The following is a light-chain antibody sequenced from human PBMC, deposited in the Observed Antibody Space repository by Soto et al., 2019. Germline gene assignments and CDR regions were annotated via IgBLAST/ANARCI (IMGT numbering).Light chain of an antibody. CDR3: QQYNVYPWT. J-gene: IGKJ1*01. CDR1: QTIITW. Sequence: DIQMTQSPSSLSASVGDRVTITCRASQTIITWLAWYQQKPGKGLKVLIYRASNLQTGVPSRFSGSGSRTEFTLTINSLQPDDFATYFCQQYNVYPWTFGQGTKVET. CDR2: RAS. V-gene: IGKV1-5*03.